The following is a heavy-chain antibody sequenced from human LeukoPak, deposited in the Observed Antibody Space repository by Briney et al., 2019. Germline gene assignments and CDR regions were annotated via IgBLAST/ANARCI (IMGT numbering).Heavy chain of an antibody. V-gene: IGHV4-59*01. D-gene: IGHD4-23*01. CDR2: IYYSGST. CDR3: AGAVYGCRSGFWGLFDF. Sequence: SETLSLTCTVSGGFISGYYWSWIRHPPGKGLEWIVYIYYSGSTNQNPSLKSRVTISVDTSKNHFFLKMSSVTAADTALYFCAGAVYGCRSGFWGLFDFWRGGTVV. J-gene: IGHJ4*02. CDR1: GGFISGYY.